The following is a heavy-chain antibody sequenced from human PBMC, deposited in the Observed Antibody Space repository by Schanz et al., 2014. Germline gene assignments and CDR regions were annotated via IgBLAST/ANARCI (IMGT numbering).Heavy chain of an antibody. J-gene: IGHJ5*01. V-gene: IGHV4-30-2*01. CDR1: GGSISSGGSS. Sequence: QLQLQESGSGLVKPSQTLSLTCGVSGGSISSGGSSWNWIRLPPGKGLEWIGYIYHSGSTYYNPSLKSRVPISVDRSKNQFPLILNSVTAADTAVYYCARSPGDFPGWFDSWGRGPLGTVSP. D-gene: IGHD4-17*01. CDR3: ARSPGDFPGWFDS. CDR2: IYHSGST.